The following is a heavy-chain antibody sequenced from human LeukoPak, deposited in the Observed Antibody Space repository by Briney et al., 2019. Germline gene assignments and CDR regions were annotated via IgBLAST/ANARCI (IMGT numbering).Heavy chain of an antibody. D-gene: IGHD3-22*01. V-gene: IGHV3-21*01. CDR3: ARNYYDSSGYSHCLDY. Sequence: GGSLRLSCAASGFTFSSYSMNWVRQAPGKGLEWVSSISSSSSYIYYADSVKGRFTISRDNAKNSLYLQMNSLRAEDTAVYYCARNYYDSSGYSHCLDYWGQGTLVTVSS. CDR2: ISSSSSYI. J-gene: IGHJ4*02. CDR1: GFTFSSYS.